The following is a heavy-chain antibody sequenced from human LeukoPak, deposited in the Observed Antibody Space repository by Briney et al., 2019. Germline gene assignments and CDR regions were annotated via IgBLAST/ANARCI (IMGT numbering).Heavy chain of an antibody. CDR3: ARTMVRGEGAYYMDV. D-gene: IGHD3-10*01. J-gene: IGHJ6*03. Sequence: ASVKVSCKASGYILTSYAMNWVRQAPGQGLEWMGWINTNTGNPTYAQGFTGRFVFSLDTSVSTAYLQISSLKAEDTAVYYCARTMVRGEGAYYMDVWGKGTTVTVSS. CDR2: INTNTGNP. CDR1: GYILTSYA. V-gene: IGHV7-4-1*02.